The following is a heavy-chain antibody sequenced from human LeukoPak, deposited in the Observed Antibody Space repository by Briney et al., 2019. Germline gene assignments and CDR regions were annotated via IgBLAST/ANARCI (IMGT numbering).Heavy chain of an antibody. V-gene: IGHV3-66*01. D-gene: IGHD2-8*01. J-gene: IGHJ4*02. CDR3: ARDQYRYANSDH. CDR1: GFTVSSND. CDR2: IYSGGTT. Sequence: PGGSLRLSCPASGFTVSSNDMSWVRQAPGKGLEWVSVIYSGGTTYYADSVKGRSTISRDNSKNTLHLQMDSLRAEDTAVYYCARDQYRYANSDHWGQGTLVTVSS.